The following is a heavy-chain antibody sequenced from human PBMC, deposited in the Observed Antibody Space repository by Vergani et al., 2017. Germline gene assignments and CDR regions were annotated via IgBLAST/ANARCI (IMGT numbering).Heavy chain of an antibody. J-gene: IGHJ1*01. CDR2: INHSGST. V-gene: IGHV4-34*01. CDR3: ATSHPRYCSSTSCYGAVYFQH. D-gene: IGHD2-2*01. CDR1: GGSFSGYY. Sequence: QVQLQQWGAGLLKPSETLSLTCAVYGGSFSGYYWSWIRQPPGKGLDWIGEINHSGSTNYNPSLKSRVTISVDTSKNQFSLKLSSVTAADTAVYYCATSHPRYCSSTSCYGAVYFQHWGQGTLVTVSS.